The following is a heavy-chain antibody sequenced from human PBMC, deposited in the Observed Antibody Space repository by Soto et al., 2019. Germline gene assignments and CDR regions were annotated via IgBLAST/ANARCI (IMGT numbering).Heavy chain of an antibody. V-gene: IGHV1-69*13. D-gene: IGHD3-22*01. CDR1: GGTFSSYA. CDR2: IIPIFGTA. CDR3: ARDSNPIVVADRWFDP. J-gene: IGHJ5*02. Sequence: SVKVSCKASGGTFSSYAISWVRQAPGQGLEWMGGIIPIFGTASYAQKFQGRVTITADESTSTAYMELSSLRSEDTAVYYCARDSNPIVVADRWFDPWGQGTLVTAPQ.